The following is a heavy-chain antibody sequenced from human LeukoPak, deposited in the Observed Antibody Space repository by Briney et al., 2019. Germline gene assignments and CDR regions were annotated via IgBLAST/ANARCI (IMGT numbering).Heavy chain of an antibody. Sequence: SVKVSCKASGGTFSSYAISWVRQAPGQGLEWMGRIIPILGIANYAQKFQGRATITADKSTSTAYMELSSLRSEDTAVYYCARDRHIVVVVAATTFDYWGLGTLVTVSS. D-gene: IGHD2-15*01. V-gene: IGHV1-69*04. CDR3: ARDRHIVVVVAATTFDY. J-gene: IGHJ4*02. CDR2: IIPILGIA. CDR1: GGTFSSYA.